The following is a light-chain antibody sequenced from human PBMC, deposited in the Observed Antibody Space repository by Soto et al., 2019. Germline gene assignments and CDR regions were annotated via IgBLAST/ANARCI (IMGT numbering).Light chain of an antibody. V-gene: IGKV2-30*02. CDR1: PSLVRSDGNTY. CDR3: VQTINWPRT. Sequence: SLSPLSRPTIPCKPTQIFSRSLPSLVRSDGNTYLNWFQQRPGQSPRRLIYKVSNRDSGVPDRFSGSGSGTDFTLKISRVEAEDVGVYYCVQTINWPRTFGQGTKVDIK. J-gene: IGKJ1*01. CDR2: KVS.